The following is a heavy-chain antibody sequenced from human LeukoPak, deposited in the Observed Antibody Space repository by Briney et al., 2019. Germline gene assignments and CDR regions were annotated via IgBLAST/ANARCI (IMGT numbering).Heavy chain of an antibody. J-gene: IGHJ5*02. CDR3: ARTGYSSGWKVYPEWWFDP. CDR2: IYYSGST. Sequence: PSETLSLTCTVSGYSISSGFYWGWIRQPPGKGLEWIGYIYYSGSTNYNPSLKSRVTISVDTSKNQFSLKLSSVTAADTAVYYCARTGYSSGWKVYPEWWFDPWGQGTLVTVSS. V-gene: IGHV4-61*01. D-gene: IGHD6-19*01. CDR1: GYSISSGFY.